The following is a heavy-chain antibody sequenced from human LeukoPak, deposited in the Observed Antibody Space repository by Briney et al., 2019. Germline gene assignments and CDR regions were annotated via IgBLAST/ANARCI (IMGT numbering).Heavy chain of an antibody. CDR1: GFTFSTYG. J-gene: IGHJ4*02. CDR2: IWSDGCNT. Sequence: GRSLRLSCAASGFTFSTYGMHWVRQAPGKGLEWVAVIWSDGCNTYYADSVKGRFTISRDNSKNTLFLQMNSLRAEDTALYYCARDRGSSWYVPIDYWGQGTLVTVIS. V-gene: IGHV3-33*01. CDR3: ARDRGSSWYVPIDY. D-gene: IGHD6-13*01.